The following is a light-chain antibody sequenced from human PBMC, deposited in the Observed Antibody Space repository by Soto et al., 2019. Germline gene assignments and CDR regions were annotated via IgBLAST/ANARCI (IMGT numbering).Light chain of an antibody. V-gene: IGKV3-15*01. Sequence: EIVMTQTPATLSLSPGERATLSCRASESVSTNFAWDQQKAGQAPRLLIYGASTRATGIPARFSGSGSGTEFTLTISSLQSEDFAVYYCQQYHDWPPMTFGQGTRLEIK. CDR3: QQYHDWPPMT. CDR1: ESVSTN. CDR2: GAS. J-gene: IGKJ5*01.